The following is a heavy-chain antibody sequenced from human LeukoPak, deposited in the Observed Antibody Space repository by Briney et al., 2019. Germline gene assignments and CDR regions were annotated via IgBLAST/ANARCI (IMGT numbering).Heavy chain of an antibody. CDR2: ISGSGGST. Sequence: PGGSLRLSCAAAGFTFSSYAMIWVRQAPGKGLEWVSTISGSGGSTYYADSVKGRFTISRDNSKNTLYLQMNSLRAEDTAVYYCAKDVSQYDSSGCYFDYWGQGTLVTVSS. V-gene: IGHV3-23*01. CDR3: AKDVSQYDSSGCYFDY. J-gene: IGHJ4*02. D-gene: IGHD3-22*01. CDR1: GFTFSSYA.